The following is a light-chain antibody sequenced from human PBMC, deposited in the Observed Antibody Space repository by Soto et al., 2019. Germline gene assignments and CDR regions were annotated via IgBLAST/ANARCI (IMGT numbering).Light chain of an antibody. Sequence: QSVLTQPRSVSGSPGQSVTISCTGTSSDVGSYNYVSWYQQHPGKAPKLMIFDVSKRPSGVPDRFSGFKSVNTAALTISGLQAEDESDYSCCSYAGSTYIFGSGTKVTVL. J-gene: IGLJ1*01. CDR2: DVS. CDR3: CSYAGSTYI. CDR1: SSDVGSYNY. V-gene: IGLV2-11*01.